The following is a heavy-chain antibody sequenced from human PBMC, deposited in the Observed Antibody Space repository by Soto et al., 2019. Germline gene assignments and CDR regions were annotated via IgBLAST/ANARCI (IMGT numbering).Heavy chain of an antibody. J-gene: IGHJ6*02. CDR2: IYHSGST. Sequence: SETLSLTCAVSGGSISSSNWWSWVRQPPGKGLEWIGEIYHSGSTNYNPSLKSRVTISVDKSKNQFSLKLSSVTAADTAVYYCARESTPPKYYDFWSGYYDAYYYYGMDVWGQGTTVTVSS. CDR1: GGSISSSNW. D-gene: IGHD3-3*01. V-gene: IGHV4-4*02. CDR3: ARESTPPKYYDFWSGYYDAYYYYGMDV.